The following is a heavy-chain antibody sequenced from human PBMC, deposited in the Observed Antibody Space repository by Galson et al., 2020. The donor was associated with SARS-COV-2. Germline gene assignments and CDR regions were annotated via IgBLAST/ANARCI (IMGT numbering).Heavy chain of an antibody. CDR3: ARGGGANSVFDS. V-gene: IGHV5-10-1*01. CDR1: GYSFTSYW. CDR2: IDHSDSYT. Sequence: HGESLKISCKGSGYSFTSYWISWVRQMPATGLQWMGRIDHSDSYTRYRTSVQGHVTISVDKSTTTVYLQWSSLTTSDSAIYFCARGGGANSVFDSWGQGTLVTVSS. J-gene: IGHJ4*02. D-gene: IGHD7-27*01.